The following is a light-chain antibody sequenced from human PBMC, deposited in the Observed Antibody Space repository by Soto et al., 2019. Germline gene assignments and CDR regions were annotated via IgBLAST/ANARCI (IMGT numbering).Light chain of an antibody. V-gene: IGKV1-27*01. CDR2: AAS. CDR3: QKYNSAPLT. CDR1: QGIRNY. Sequence: IPMTQSPSSLSASVGDRVTITCRASQGIRNYLAWYQQKSGKVPKLLIYAASTLQSGVPSRFSGSGSGTDFTLTISSLQPEDVATYYCQKYNSAPLTFGPGTKVEIK. J-gene: IGKJ3*01.